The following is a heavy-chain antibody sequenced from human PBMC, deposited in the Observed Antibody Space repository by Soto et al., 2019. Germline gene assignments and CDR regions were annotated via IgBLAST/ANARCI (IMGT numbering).Heavy chain of an antibody. CDR2: INHSGRP. CDR1: SGSFSGYY. D-gene: IGHD1-26*01. V-gene: IGHV4-34*01. Sequence: QVQLQQWGAGLLKPSETLSLTCAVYSGSFSGYYWSWIRQPQRKGLEWIGEINHSGRPNHNPSLQSRVTISVDTSPNQFSLKLSSATAADTAVYYCARGRIVGATKLDYWGQGTLVTVSS. CDR3: ARGRIVGATKLDY. J-gene: IGHJ4*02.